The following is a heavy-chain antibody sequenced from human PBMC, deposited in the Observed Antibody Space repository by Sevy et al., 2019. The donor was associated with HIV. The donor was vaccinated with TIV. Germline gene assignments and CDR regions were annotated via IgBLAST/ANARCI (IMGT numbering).Heavy chain of an antibody. Sequence: GESLKISCKGSGYSFTTYWIGWVRQMPGKGLEWMGIIYPGDSDTTYSPSFQGQVTISADKSISTAYLQWSSLKASDTAMYYCARHRRGVGSVGHYFDYWGQGTLVTVSS. V-gene: IGHV5-51*01. J-gene: IGHJ4*02. CDR3: ARHRRGVGSVGHYFDY. CDR2: IYPGDSDT. CDR1: GYSFTTYW. D-gene: IGHD3-10*01.